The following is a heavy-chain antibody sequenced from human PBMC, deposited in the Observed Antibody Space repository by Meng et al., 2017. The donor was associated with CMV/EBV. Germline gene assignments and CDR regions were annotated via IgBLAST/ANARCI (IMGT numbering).Heavy chain of an antibody. CDR3: ARADQEKYYSMDYYGMDV. CDR2: ISSSSSYI. Sequence: GGSLRLSCAASGFTFSSYSMNWVRQAPGKGLEWVSSISSSSSYIYYADSVKGRFTISRDNAKNSLYLQMNSLGAEDTAVYYCARADQEKYYSMDYYGMDVWGQGTTVTVSS. V-gene: IGHV3-21*01. CDR1: GFTFSSYS. J-gene: IGHJ6*02. D-gene: IGHD2-21*01.